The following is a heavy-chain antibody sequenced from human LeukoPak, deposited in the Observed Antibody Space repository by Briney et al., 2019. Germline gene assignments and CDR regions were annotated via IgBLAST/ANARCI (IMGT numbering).Heavy chain of an antibody. CDR3: VRDISGTGVY. CDR2: INSDGSST. V-gene: IGHV3-74*01. CDR1: GFTFSNYW. D-gene: IGHD6-13*01. Sequence: GGSLRLSCAASGFTFSNYWMHWVRQAPGKGLVWESRINSDGSSTNYADSVKGRFTISRDNAKNTLYLQMNSLRAEDTAVYYCVRDISGTGVYWGQGTLVSVSS. J-gene: IGHJ4*02.